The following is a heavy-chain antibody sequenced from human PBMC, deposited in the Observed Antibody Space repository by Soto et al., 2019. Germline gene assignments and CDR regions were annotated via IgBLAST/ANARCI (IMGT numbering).Heavy chain of an antibody. J-gene: IGHJ4*02. CDR3: AREVWFGEGLYYFAY. D-gene: IGHD3-10*01. Sequence: SLRLSCAASRFTFSDYYMSWIRQAPGKGLEWVSYISSSGSTIYYADSVKGRFTISRDNAKNSLYLQMNSLRAEDTAVYYCAREVWFGEGLYYFAYWGQGTLVTVSS. CDR1: RFTFSDYY. CDR2: ISSSGSTI. V-gene: IGHV3-11*01.